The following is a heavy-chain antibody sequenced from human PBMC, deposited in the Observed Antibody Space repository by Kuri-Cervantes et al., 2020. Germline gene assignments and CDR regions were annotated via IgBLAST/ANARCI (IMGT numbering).Heavy chain of an antibody. J-gene: IGHJ6*03. CDR1: GYIFTSYW. CDR2: IYPGDCDT. Sequence: KVSCKGSGYIFTSYWIGWVRQMPGKGLEWMGIIYPGDCDTRYSPSFQGQVTISADKSISTANLQWSSLKASDTAMYYCARHHYDFWSGPKNYYYYYYMDVWGKGTTVTVSS. CDR3: ARHHYDFWSGPKNYYYYYYMDV. V-gene: IGHV5-51*01. D-gene: IGHD3-3*01.